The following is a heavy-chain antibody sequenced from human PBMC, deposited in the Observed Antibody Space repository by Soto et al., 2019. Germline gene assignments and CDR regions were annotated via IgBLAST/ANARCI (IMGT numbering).Heavy chain of an antibody. Sequence: LKISCQGFGYSFSSYTISWVRQKPGKGLEWMGRIDPSDSYINYNPSFQGHVTISADQSISTAYLEWSSLKASDTAMYYCARDYRFGVSWFDPWGQGTLVTVSS. CDR3: ARDYRFGVSWFDP. CDR2: IDPSDSYI. V-gene: IGHV5-10-1*01. D-gene: IGHD3-16*02. CDR1: GYSFSSYT. J-gene: IGHJ5*02.